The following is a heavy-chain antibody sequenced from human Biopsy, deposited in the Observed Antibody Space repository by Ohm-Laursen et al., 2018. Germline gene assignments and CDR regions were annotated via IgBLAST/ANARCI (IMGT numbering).Heavy chain of an antibody. CDR2: IYYSGST. J-gene: IGHJ4*02. V-gene: IGHV4-59*01. CDR3: ARGSSYGYDFDY. Sequence: TLSLTCTVSGGSLSGYFWNWIRQPPGKRLEWIGNIYYSGSTNFNPSLKSRVTISVDTSKNQFSLKLSSVTAADTAVYFCARGSSYGYDFDYWGQGTLVAVSS. D-gene: IGHD5-18*01. CDR1: GGSLSGYF.